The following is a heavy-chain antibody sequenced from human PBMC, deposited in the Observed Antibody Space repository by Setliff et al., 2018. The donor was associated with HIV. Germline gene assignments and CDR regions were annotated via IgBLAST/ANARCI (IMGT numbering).Heavy chain of an antibody. D-gene: IGHD2-8*01. V-gene: IGHV4-38-2*01. Sequence: SETLSLTCAVADHSISRGDYWGWIRQPPGTGLEWIGGIYHSGSTYYNPSLKSRVTISVDTSKNHFSLKLSSVTAADTAVYYCARLTNAAHSFPFDYWGQGTLVTVSS. CDR1: DHSISRGDY. CDR2: IYHSGST. CDR3: ARLTNAAHSFPFDY. J-gene: IGHJ4*02.